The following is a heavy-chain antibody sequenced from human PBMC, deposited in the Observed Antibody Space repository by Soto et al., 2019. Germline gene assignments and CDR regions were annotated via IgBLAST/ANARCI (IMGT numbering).Heavy chain of an antibody. D-gene: IGHD2-15*01. V-gene: IGHV3-9*01. CDR2: VSRSSVTT. Sequence: EVQLVESGGGLVQPGRSLRLSCAASGFTFDDYTMHWVRQAPGKGLEWVAAVSRSSVTTGYADSVKGRFTISRDNAKNSLYLQMSSLRVEDTALYYCVKDGYCSGDSCYPWYFDYWCQGTLVTVSS. J-gene: IGHJ4*02. CDR3: VKDGYCSGDSCYPWYFDY. CDR1: GFTFDDYT.